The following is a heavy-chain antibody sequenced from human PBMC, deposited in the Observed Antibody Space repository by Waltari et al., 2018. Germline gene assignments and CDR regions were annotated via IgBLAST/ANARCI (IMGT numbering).Heavy chain of an antibody. J-gene: IGHJ1*01. D-gene: IGHD3-9*01. Sequence: QLQLQESGPGLVKPSETLSLTCTVSGGSISSSSYYWGWIRQPPGKGLEWIGRLYYSGITYYNPALKGRVTISVDTAKNQFSLKLSAVTAADTAVYYCARRFFDWLTNSAEYFQHWGQGTLVTVSS. CDR1: GGSISSSSYY. V-gene: IGHV4-39*01. CDR3: ARRFFDWLTNSAEYFQH. CDR2: LYYSGIT.